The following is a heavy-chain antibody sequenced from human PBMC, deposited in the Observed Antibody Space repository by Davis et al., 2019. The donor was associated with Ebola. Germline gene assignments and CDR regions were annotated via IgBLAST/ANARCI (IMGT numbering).Heavy chain of an antibody. J-gene: IGHJ2*01. V-gene: IGHV4-39*07. Sequence: SETLSLTCTVSGGSTISGTYYWGWVRQPPGKGLEWIGAIYYNERTYYNPSLESRVTISLDTSRNQFSLKLKSVTAADTAVYFCARLSGLFSSSSGALYFDLWGRGTLVSVSS. CDR1: GGSTISGTYY. CDR3: ARLSGLFSSSSGALYFDL. CDR2: IYYNERT. D-gene: IGHD6-6*01.